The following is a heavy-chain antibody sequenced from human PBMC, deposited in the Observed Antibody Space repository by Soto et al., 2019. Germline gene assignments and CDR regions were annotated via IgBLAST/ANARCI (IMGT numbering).Heavy chain of an antibody. J-gene: IGHJ6*02. Sequence: GGSLRLSCAASGFTFSSYGMHWVRQAPGKGLEWVAFIWYDGINKYYADSVKGRFTISRDNSKNTLYLQMNSLRAEDTAVYYCARDLSVVPAAMRGWYYYGMDVWGQGTTVTVSS. CDR2: IWYDGINK. CDR3: ARDLSVVPAAMRGWYYYGMDV. CDR1: GFTFSSYG. D-gene: IGHD2-2*01. V-gene: IGHV3-33*01.